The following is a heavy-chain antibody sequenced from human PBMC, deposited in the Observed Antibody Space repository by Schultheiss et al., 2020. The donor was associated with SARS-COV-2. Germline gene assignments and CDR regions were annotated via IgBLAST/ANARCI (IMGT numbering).Heavy chain of an antibody. V-gene: IGHV4-61*02. Sequence: SETLSLTCTVSGGSISSGSYYWSWIRQPAGKGLEWIGRIYTSGSTNYNPSLQSRVTISVDTSKNQFSLKLTSVTAADTAIYYCARVRDNSGWAHFDYWGQGTLVTVSS. CDR1: GGSISSGSYY. J-gene: IGHJ4*02. CDR3: ARVRDNSGWAHFDY. D-gene: IGHD6-19*01. CDR2: IYTSGST.